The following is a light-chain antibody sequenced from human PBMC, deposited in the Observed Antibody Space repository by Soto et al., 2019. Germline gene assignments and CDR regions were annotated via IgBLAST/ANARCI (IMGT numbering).Light chain of an antibody. CDR3: QQSYSTPPIT. Sequence: DIPLTPSPSTRSGSGVARGTINCRASQSISRWLAWYQQKPGKAPQALIYDASSLKSGVPSRFSGSGSGTDFTLTISSLQPEDFATYYCQQSYSTPPITFGQGTRLEIK. V-gene: IGKV1-39*01. J-gene: IGKJ5*01. CDR2: DAS. CDR1: QSISRW.